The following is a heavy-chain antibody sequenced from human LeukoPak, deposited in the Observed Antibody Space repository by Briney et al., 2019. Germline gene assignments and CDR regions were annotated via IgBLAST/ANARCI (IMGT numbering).Heavy chain of an antibody. V-gene: IGHV3-30*18. J-gene: IGHJ6*04. Sequence: PGRSLRLSCAASGFTFSSYGMHWVRQAPGKGLEWVAVISYDGSNKYYADSVKGRFTISRDNSKNTLYLQMNSLRAEDTAVYYCAKTSRYCSSTSCPRPYYYYYGMDVWGKGTTVTVSS. CDR1: GFTFSSYG. CDR3: AKTSRYCSSTSCPRPYYYYYGMDV. D-gene: IGHD2-2*01. CDR2: ISYDGSNK.